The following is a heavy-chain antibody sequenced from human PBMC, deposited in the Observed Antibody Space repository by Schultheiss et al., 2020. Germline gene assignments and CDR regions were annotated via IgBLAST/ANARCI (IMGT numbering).Heavy chain of an antibody. J-gene: IGHJ6*03. CDR2: IYTSGAT. CDR1: GGSFSGYY. D-gene: IGHD2/OR15-2a*01. CDR3: ASDYVLYWSPHHHRMDV. Sequence: SETLSLTCAVYGGSFSGYYWSWIRQPPGKGLEWIGRIYTSGATKYNPSLKSRVTISVDTSKNQFSLKLSSVTAADTAVYYCASDYVLYWSPHHHRMDVWGKGTTVTV. V-gene: IGHV4-59*10.